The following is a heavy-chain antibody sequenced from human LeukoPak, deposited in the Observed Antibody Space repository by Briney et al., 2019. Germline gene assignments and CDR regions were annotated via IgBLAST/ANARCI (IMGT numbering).Heavy chain of an antibody. Sequence: GESLKISCKGSGYSFTSYWIGWVRQTPGKGLEWMGIIYPGDSDTRYSPSFQGQVTISADKSISTAYLQWSSLKASDTAMYYCARVYYGSGSYPSGNYWGQGTLVTVSS. D-gene: IGHD3-10*01. J-gene: IGHJ4*02. CDR1: GYSFTSYW. V-gene: IGHV5-51*01. CDR3: ARVYYGSGSYPSGNY. CDR2: IYPGDSDT.